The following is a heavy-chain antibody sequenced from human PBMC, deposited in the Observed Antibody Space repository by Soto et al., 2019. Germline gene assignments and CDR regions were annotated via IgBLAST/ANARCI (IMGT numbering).Heavy chain of an antibody. Sequence: SETLSLTCTVSGGSISRGGYFWSWIRQHPGKGLEWIGYIYHTGSTNYNPSLKSRVTISVDTSKNQFSLRLTSVTAADTAVYYCAKAHLSAMAPYDSWGQGTLVTVSS. CDR3: AKAHLSAMAPYDS. D-gene: IGHD2-8*01. J-gene: IGHJ4*02. CDR1: GGSISRGGYF. V-gene: IGHV4-31*03. CDR2: IYHTGST.